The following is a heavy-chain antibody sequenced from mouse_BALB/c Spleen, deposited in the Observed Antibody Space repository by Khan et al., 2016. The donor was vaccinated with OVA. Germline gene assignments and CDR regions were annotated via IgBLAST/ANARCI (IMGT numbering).Heavy chain of an antibody. J-gene: IGHJ2*01. CDR2: ISYSGCT. V-gene: IGHV3-2*02. CDR1: GYSITSGYG. D-gene: IGHD1-2*01. Sequence: EVQLQESGPGLVKPSQSLSLSCTVTGYSITSGYGWNWIRQFPGNKLELVGFISYSGCTNYNPSFKNRFSITRDTSNNQVFLQLNSVTSEDTARYYWDRTARIKYWGQSNTLKGSS. CDR3: DRTARIKY.